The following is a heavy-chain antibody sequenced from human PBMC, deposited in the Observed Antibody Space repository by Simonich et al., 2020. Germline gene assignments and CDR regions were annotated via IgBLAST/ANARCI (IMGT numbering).Heavy chain of an antibody. CDR2: INHSGST. CDR1: GGSFSGYY. CDR3: ARHRLVDGTTGTTGVDYYYGMDV. Sequence: QVQLQQWGAGLLKPSETLSLTCAVYGGSFSGYYWSWTRQPPGKGLEWVGEINHSGSTNYNPSLKSGVTISVDTSKNQVSLKLSSVTAADTAVYYCARHRLVDGTTGTTGVDYYYGMDVWGQGTTVTVSS. V-gene: IGHV4-34*01. D-gene: IGHD1-1*01. J-gene: IGHJ6*02.